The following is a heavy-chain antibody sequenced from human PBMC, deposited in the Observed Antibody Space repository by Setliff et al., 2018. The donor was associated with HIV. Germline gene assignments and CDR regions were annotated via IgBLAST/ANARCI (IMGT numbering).Heavy chain of an antibody. CDR3: AREGGDSSGYYYWFDP. V-gene: IGHV1-69*13. J-gene: IGHJ5*02. CDR2: IIPIFGTA. Sequence: SVKVSCKASGGTFSSYAISWVRQAPGQGLEWMGGIIPIFGTANYAQRFQGRVTITADESTSTAYMELSSLRSEDTAVYYCAREGGDSSGYYYWFDPWGQGTLVTSPQ. CDR1: GGTFSSYA. D-gene: IGHD3-22*01.